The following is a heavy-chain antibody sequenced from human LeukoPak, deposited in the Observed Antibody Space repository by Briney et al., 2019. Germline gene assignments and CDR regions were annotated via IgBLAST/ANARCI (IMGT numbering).Heavy chain of an antibody. V-gene: IGHV5-51*01. D-gene: IGHD3-22*01. CDR2: IYPGDSDT. CDR1: GYSFTSYW. Sequence: GESLKISCKGSGYSFTSYWIGWMRQMPGKGLEWMGIIYPGDSDTRYSPSFQGQVIISADKSISTAYLQWSSLKASDTAMYYCARLSYDSSGYYRYYFDYWGQGTLVTVSS. J-gene: IGHJ4*02. CDR3: ARLSYDSSGYYRYYFDY.